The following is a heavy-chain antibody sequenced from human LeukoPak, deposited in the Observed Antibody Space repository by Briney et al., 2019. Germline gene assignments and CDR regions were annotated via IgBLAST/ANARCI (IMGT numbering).Heavy chain of an antibody. CDR2: INPNSGGT. V-gene: IGHV1-2*02. CDR3: ARDAHNGYEFHDWFDP. J-gene: IGHJ5*02. D-gene: IGHD5-12*01. CDR1: GYTFTDYY. Sequence: GASVKVSCKASGYTFTDYYIHWVRQAPGQGLEWMGWINPNSGGTKYAQKFQGRVTMTTDTSISTAYMETSRLTSDDTAVYYCARDAHNGYEFHDWFDPWGQGALVTVSS.